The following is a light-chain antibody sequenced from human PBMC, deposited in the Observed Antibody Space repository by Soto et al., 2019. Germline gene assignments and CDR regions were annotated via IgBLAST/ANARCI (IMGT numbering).Light chain of an antibody. J-gene: IGKJ1*01. Sequence: EIMVTQSPATLSVSPGERATLSCRASQSVNSNLAWYQQKPGQAPRLLIYAASTRATGIPARFSGSGSGTEFTLTISSLQPDDFATYYCQHYNSYSEAFGQGTKVDI. CDR3: QHYNSYSEA. CDR2: AAS. CDR1: QSVNSN. V-gene: IGKV3-15*01.